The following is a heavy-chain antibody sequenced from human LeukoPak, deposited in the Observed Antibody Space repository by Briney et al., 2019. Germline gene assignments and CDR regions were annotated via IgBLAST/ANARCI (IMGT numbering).Heavy chain of an antibody. CDR3: AKVRVRYGLDY. CDR1: GFTFSTFA. J-gene: IGHJ4*02. Sequence: GGSLRLSCAASGFTFSTFAMICVRQPPGKGLEWVSSIFPSGGEIHYADSVKGRFTISRDNSKNTLYLQMNSLRAEDTAVYYCAKVRVRYGLDYWGQGTLVTVSS. V-gene: IGHV3-23*01. CDR2: IFPSGGEI. D-gene: IGHD5-18*01.